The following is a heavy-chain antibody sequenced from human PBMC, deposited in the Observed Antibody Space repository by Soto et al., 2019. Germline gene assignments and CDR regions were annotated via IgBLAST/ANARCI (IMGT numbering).Heavy chain of an antibody. V-gene: IGHV3-23*01. CDR2: ISGSGGST. D-gene: IGHD4-17*01. Sequence: EVQLLESGGGLVQPGGSLRLSCAASGFTFSSYAMSWVRQAPGKGLEWVSAISGSGGSTYYADCVKGRFTISRDNSKNTLYLQMNSLRAEDTAVYYCAKVLYGDYRFDYWGQGTLVTVSS. J-gene: IGHJ4*02. CDR1: GFTFSSYA. CDR3: AKVLYGDYRFDY.